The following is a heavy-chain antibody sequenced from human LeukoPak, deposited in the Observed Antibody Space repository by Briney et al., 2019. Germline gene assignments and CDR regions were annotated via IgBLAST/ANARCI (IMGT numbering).Heavy chain of an antibody. CDR2: ISYSGST. CDR1: GGSISSGTYY. J-gene: IGHJ4*02. CDR3: ARSRYDGNGYWDY. V-gene: IGHV4-31*03. Sequence: PSETLSLTCTVSGGSISSGTYYWNWIRQHPGKGLERIAYISYSGSTYYNPSLKSRVTMSVDTSKNQFSLKLSSVTAADTAVYYCARSRYDGNGYWDYWGQGTLVTVSS. D-gene: IGHD3-22*01.